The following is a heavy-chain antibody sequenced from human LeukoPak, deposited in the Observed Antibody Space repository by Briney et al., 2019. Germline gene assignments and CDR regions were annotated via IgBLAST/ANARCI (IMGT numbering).Heavy chain of an antibody. CDR1: GYTFTGYY. V-gene: IGHV1-2*02. D-gene: IGHD3-22*01. Sequence: ASVKVSCKASGYTFTGYYMHWVRQAPGQELEWMGWINPNSGGTKYAQKFQGRVTMTRDTSISTAYTELSRLRSDDTAVYYCAGVRDYDSSGYHPMDVWGKGTTVTVSS. CDR2: INPNSGGT. CDR3: AGVRDYDSSGYHPMDV. J-gene: IGHJ6*03.